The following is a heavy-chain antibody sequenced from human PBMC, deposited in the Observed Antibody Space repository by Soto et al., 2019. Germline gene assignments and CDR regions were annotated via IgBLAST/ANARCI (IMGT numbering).Heavy chain of an antibody. CDR1: GGSFSGYS. J-gene: IGHJ6*02. CDR3: AREGGWETYYYYGMDV. D-gene: IGHD6-19*01. CDR2: INHSGST. Sequence: LSLTCAVYGGSFSGYSWSWIRQPPGKGLEWIGEINHSGSTNYNPSLKSRVTISVDTSKNQFSLKLSSVTAADTAVYYCAREGGWETYYYYGMDVWGQGTTVTVSS. V-gene: IGHV4-34*01.